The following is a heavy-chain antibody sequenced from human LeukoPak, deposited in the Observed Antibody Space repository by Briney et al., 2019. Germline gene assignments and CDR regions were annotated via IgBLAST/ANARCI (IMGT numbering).Heavy chain of an antibody. Sequence: PSETLSLTCTVSGGSISSYYWSWIRQPPGKGLEWIGYIYYSGSTNYNPSLKSRVTISVDTSKNEFSLKLSSVTAADTAVYYCANDYYDFWSGYYTQDYWGQGTLVTVSS. D-gene: IGHD3-3*01. CDR1: GGSISSYY. CDR3: ANDYYDFWSGYYTQDY. CDR2: IYYSGST. J-gene: IGHJ4*02. V-gene: IGHV4-59*01.